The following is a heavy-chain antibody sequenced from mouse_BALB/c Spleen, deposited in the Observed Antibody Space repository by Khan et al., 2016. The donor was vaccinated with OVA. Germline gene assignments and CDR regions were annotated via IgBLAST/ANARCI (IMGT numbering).Heavy chain of an antibody. Sequence: VQLQESGPELVRPGVSVKISCKASGYTFTDYSMHWVKQSHAKSLEWIGVISTDSVNTNYNQKFKGKATLTVDKSSSTAYMELSRMTSVDSSIYYCDIRDYFDYWGQGTTLTVSA. J-gene: IGHJ2*01. V-gene: IGHV1S137*01. D-gene: IGHD1-3*01. CDR3: DIRDYFDY. CDR2: ISTDSVNT. CDR1: GYTFTDYS.